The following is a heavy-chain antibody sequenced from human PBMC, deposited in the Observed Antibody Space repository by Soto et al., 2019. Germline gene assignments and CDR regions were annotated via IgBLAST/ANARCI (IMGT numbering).Heavy chain of an antibody. J-gene: IGHJ6*02. Sequence: GGSLRLSCAASGFTFSSYEMNWVRQAPGKGLEWVSYISSSGSTIYYADSVKGRFTISRDNAKNSLYLQMNSLRAEDTAVYYCARAAKYYYYGMDVWGQGTTVTVSS. CDR1: GFTFSSYE. V-gene: IGHV3-48*03. CDR2: ISSSGSTI. CDR3: ARAAKYYYYGMDV.